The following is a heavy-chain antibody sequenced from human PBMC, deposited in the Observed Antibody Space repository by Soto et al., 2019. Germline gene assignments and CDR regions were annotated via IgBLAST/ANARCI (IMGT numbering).Heavy chain of an antibody. Sequence: PGGSLRLSCAASGFTFSSYSMNWVRQAPGKGLEWVSSISSSSSYIYYADSVKGRFTISRDNAKNSLYLQMNSLRAEDTAVYYCARDTAFWSGYYTAHYYYYGMDVWGQGTTVT. CDR3: ARDTAFWSGYYTAHYYYYGMDV. J-gene: IGHJ6*02. D-gene: IGHD3-3*01. CDR2: ISSSSSYI. V-gene: IGHV3-21*01. CDR1: GFTFSSYS.